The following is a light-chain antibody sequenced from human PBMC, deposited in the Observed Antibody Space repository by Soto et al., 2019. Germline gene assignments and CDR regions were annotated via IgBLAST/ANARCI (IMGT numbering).Light chain of an antibody. CDR1: NSNIWAGFD. J-gene: IGLJ1*01. CDR3: QSYARTLSGSYV. CDR2: RNN. Sequence: QSLLTQPPSVSWAPGHTVTISFTGSNSNIWAGFDVHWFQQLPGTAPTLLIYRNNNRPSGVPDRFSGSKSGTSASLAITGLQAEDEADYYCQSYARTLSGSYVFGSWTKVTVL. V-gene: IGLV1-40*01.